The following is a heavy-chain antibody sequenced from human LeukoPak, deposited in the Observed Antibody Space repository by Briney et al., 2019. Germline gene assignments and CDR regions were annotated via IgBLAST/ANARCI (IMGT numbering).Heavy chain of an antibody. D-gene: IGHD1-1*01. CDR3: ARRYVERVGRRFDP. CDR2: MNPDRGNT. J-gene: IGHJ5*02. Sequence: ASVKVSCKASGYTFTSYDINWVREATGQGLEWMGWMNPDRGNTGYAQRFQGRVTMTRNTSITTAYMELSSLRSEDTAVYYCARRYVERVGRRFDPWGQGTLVTVSS. CDR1: GYTFTSYD. V-gene: IGHV1-8*01.